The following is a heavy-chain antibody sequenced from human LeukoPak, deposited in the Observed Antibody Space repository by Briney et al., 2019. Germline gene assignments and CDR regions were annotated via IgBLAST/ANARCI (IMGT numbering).Heavy chain of an antibody. CDR3: AELGITMIGGV. CDR2: ISSSGSTI. Sequence: GSLRLSCAASGFNFSSFEMNWVRQAPGKGLEWVSYISSSGSTIYYADSVKGRFTISRDNAENSLYLQMNSLRAEDTAVYYCAELGITMIGGVWGKGTTVTISS. D-gene: IGHD3-10*02. J-gene: IGHJ6*04. CDR1: GFNFSSFE. V-gene: IGHV3-48*03.